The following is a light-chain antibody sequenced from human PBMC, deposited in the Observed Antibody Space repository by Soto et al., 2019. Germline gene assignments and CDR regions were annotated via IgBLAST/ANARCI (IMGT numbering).Light chain of an antibody. CDR1: QSVSSSY. CDR2: GAS. J-gene: IGKJ1*01. V-gene: IGKV3-20*01. Sequence: EIVLTQSPGTLSLSPRERATLSCRASQSVSSSYLAWYQQKPGQAPRLLIYGASSRATGIPDRFSGSGSGTDFTLTISRLEPEDFAVYYCQQYGSSPTFGQGTKVEIK. CDR3: QQYGSSPT.